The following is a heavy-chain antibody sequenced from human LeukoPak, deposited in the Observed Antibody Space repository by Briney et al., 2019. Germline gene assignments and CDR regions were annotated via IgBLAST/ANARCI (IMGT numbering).Heavy chain of an antibody. CDR1: GGTFSSYD. V-gene: IGHV1-69*05. CDR2: IIPIFGRA. Sequence: SVKVSCKASGGTFSSYDISWVRQAPGQGLEWMGGIIPIFGRANYAQKFQGRVTITTDESTSTDYMELSSLRSEDTAVYYCADYYFWSGYYLNCGQGTLVTVSS. CDR3: ADYYFWSGYYLN. D-gene: IGHD3-3*01. J-gene: IGHJ4*02.